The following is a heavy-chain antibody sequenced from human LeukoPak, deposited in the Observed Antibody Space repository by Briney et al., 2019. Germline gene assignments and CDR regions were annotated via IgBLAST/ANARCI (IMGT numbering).Heavy chain of an antibody. J-gene: IGHJ4*02. CDR1: GFTFSSYW. Sequence: GGSLRLSCAASGFTFSSYWMYWVRQAPGKGLVWVSRINSDGSSTSYADSVKGRFTISRDNAKNTLYLQMNSLRAEDTAVYYCARGPSTVTTPLAYWGQGTLVTVSS. D-gene: IGHD4-17*01. CDR2: INSDGSST. CDR3: ARGPSTVTTPLAY. V-gene: IGHV3-74*01.